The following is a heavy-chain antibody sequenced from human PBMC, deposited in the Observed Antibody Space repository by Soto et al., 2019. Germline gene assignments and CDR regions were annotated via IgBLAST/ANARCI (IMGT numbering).Heavy chain of an antibody. Sequence: QVTLKESGPVLVKPTETLKLTCTVSGFSLSNARMGVSWIRQPPGKALEWLAHIFSNDEKSYSTSLKSRLTISKDTSKSQVVLTMTNMDPVDTATYYCARSIAVARSYYYGMDVWGQGTTVTVSS. CDR2: IFSNDEK. CDR3: ARSIAVARSYYYGMDV. CDR1: GFSLSNARMG. D-gene: IGHD6-19*01. V-gene: IGHV2-26*01. J-gene: IGHJ6*02.